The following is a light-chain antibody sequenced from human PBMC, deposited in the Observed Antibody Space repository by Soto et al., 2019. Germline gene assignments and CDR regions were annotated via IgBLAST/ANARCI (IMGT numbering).Light chain of an antibody. CDR1: QSISSD. Sequence: EVVMTQSPATLSVSPGERATLSCRASQSISSDLGWYQHKPGQAPRLLIYGASTRATGIPARFSGSGSGTEFTLTISSLQSEDFAVYYCQQYNNWPRTFGQGTKVDIK. J-gene: IGKJ1*01. V-gene: IGKV3-15*01. CDR2: GAS. CDR3: QQYNNWPRT.